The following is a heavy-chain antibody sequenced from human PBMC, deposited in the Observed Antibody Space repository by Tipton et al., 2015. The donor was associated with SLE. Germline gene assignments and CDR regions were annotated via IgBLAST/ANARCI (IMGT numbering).Heavy chain of an antibody. D-gene: IGHD7-27*01. CDR2: INPNSGDT. J-gene: IGHJ3*02. CDR1: GYTFISYG. V-gene: IGHV1-2*02. Sequence: QVQLVQSGAEVKKPGASVKVSCKASGYTFISYGISWVRQAPGQGLEWMGWINPNSGDTNDAQKFQGRVSTTRDTSINTVYMELRDLTYDDTAVYFCARGHWGPHDACDIWGQGTTVTVSS. CDR3: ARGHWGPHDACDI.